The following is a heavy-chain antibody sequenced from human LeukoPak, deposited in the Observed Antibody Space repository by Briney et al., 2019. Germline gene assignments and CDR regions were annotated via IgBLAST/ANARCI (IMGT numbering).Heavy chain of an antibody. CDR3: ARAALRWYLPDAFDI. CDR2: IYHSGST. D-gene: IGHD4-17*01. V-gene: IGHV4-30-2*01. Sequence: SENPSPTRAVSGGSPSRGGYSWGWVPAPPREGLGGGGYIYHSGSTYYNPSLKSRVTISVDRSKNQFSLKLSSVTAADTAVYYCARAALRWYLPDAFDIWGQGTMVTVSS. J-gene: IGHJ3*02. CDR1: GGSPSRGGYS.